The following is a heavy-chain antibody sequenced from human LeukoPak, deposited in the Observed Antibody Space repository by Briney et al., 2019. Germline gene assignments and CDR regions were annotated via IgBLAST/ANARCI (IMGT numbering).Heavy chain of an antibody. CDR3: AKGRGSGSYYFFDY. D-gene: IGHD3-10*01. V-gene: IGHV3-23*01. CDR2: ISGSGGST. CDR1: GFTFSSYA. Sequence: GGSLRLSCAASGFTFSSYAMSWVRQAPGKGLEWGSAISGSGGSTYYADSVKGRFTISRDNSKNTLYLQMNSLRAEDTAVYYCAKGRGSGSYYFFDYWGQGTLVTVSS. J-gene: IGHJ4*02.